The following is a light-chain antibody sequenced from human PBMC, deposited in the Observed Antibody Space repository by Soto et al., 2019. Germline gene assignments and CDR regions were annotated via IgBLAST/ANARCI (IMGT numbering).Light chain of an antibody. CDR2: GAS. Sequence: DIQMTQSPSSLSASVGDRVTITCRASQSITSYLNWYQQKPGTAPQLLIYGASSLQSGVPSRFSGSGSGTDFTLTISSLQPEDFATYYWQQSNSSPYTFGQGTKLEI. CDR1: QSITSY. V-gene: IGKV1-39*01. J-gene: IGKJ2*01. CDR3: QQSNSSPYT.